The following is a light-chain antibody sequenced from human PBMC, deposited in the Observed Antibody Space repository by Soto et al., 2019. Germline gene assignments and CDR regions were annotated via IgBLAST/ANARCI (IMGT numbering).Light chain of an antibody. J-gene: IGKJ3*01. CDR1: QIISSY. V-gene: IGKV1-39*01. CDR3: QQSYSTFRT. CDR2: GAS. Sequence: DIQMTQSPTSLSASVGDRVTITCRASQIISSYLNWYQQKPGKAPKLLIYGASSLQGGVPSRFSGSGSGTDFTLTISSLQPEDFATYYCQQSYSTFRTFGPGTKVDIK.